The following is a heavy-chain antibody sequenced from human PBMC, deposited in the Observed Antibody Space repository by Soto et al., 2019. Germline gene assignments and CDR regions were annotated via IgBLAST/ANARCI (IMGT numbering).Heavy chain of an antibody. CDR2: IYWDDDK. CDR1: GFSLSSTRVA. Sequence: QITLXEXXXXLVKPTQTLTLTCTFSGFSLSSTRVAVGWIRQPPGKALEWLALIYWDDDKRYSPFLKSRLTIPKDTSKNQVVLTMTNMDPVDTATYYCAHSVVAGLGYYFDYWGQGTLVTVSS. CDR3: AHSVVAGLGYYFDY. J-gene: IGHJ4*02. V-gene: IGHV2-5*02. D-gene: IGHD6-19*01.